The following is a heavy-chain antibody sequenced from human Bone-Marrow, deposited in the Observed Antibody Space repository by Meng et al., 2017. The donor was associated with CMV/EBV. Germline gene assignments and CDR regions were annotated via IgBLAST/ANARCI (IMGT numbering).Heavy chain of an antibody. CDR1: GFTFSSYG. CDR3: AKGHLRSGYSFYYYYGMDV. D-gene: IGHD3-3*02. V-gene: IGHV3-30*02. Sequence: GGSLRLSCAASGFTFSSYGMHWVRQAPGKGLEWVAFIRYDGSNKYYADSVKGRFTISRDNSKNTLYLQMNSLRAEDTAVYYCAKGHLRSGYSFYYYYGMDVWGQGTTVTVPS. J-gene: IGHJ6*02. CDR2: IRYDGSNK.